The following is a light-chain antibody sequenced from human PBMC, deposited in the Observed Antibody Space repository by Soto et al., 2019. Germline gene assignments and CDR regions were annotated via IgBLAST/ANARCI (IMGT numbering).Light chain of an antibody. CDR3: SSYTSSSRV. V-gene: IGLV2-14*01. CDR2: EVS. Sequence: QSALTQPASVSGSPGQSITISCTGTSSDVGGYNYVSWYQQHPGKAPKLMIYEVSNRPSGVSNRFSGSKSGNTASLTISGLQDGDEADYYCSSYTSSSRVFGTGTKVTVL. CDR1: SSDVGGYNY. J-gene: IGLJ1*01.